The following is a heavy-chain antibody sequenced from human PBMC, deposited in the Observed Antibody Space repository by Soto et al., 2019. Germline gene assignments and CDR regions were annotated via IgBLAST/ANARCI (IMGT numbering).Heavy chain of an antibody. J-gene: IGHJ4*02. V-gene: IGHV3-23*01. CDR1: GFTFSSYA. CDR3: AKDRAQTYYYDSSGPPADY. D-gene: IGHD3-22*01. CDR2: ISGSGGST. Sequence: WWSLRLSCSASGFTFSSYAMSWVRQAPGKGLEWVSAISGSGGSTYYADSVKGRFTISRDNSKNTLYLQMNSLRAEDTAVYYCAKDRAQTYYYDSSGPPADYWGQGTLVTVSS.